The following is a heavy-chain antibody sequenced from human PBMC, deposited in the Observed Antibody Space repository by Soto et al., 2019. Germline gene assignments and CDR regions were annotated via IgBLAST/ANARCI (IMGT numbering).Heavy chain of an antibody. CDR1: GGSISSNFYY. Sequence: QMQMQESGPGLVKPSETLSLTCTVSGGSISSNFYYWGWIRQPPGKGLQWIGNIYYRGSTNYNPPPKRSVTISVYTSKELFSLKLSSVTAADTAVYYCARQTDESYTFTAFDIWGQGTMVTVSS. V-gene: IGHV4-39*01. CDR3: ARQTDESYTFTAFDI. J-gene: IGHJ3*02. CDR2: IYYRGST.